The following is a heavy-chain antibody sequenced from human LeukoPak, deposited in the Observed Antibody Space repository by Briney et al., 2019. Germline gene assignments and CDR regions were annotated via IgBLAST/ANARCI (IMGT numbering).Heavy chain of an antibody. CDR2: ISGGGRST. J-gene: IGHJ4*02. Sequence: GGSLRLSCAASGFTFSTCAMSWVRQAPGKGLEWVSTISGGGRSTDYADSVKGLFTISRDNSKNTLYLQMNSLRAEDTAVYYCARERYFDYWGQGTLVTVFS. CDR1: GFTFSTCA. CDR3: ARERYFDY. V-gene: IGHV3-23*01.